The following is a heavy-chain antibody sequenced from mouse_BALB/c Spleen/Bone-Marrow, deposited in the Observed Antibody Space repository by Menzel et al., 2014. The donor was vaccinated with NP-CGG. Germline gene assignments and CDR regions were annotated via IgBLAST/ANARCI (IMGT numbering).Heavy chain of an antibody. CDR2: ISSGSTSI. D-gene: IGHD4-1*01. CDR3: ARARGNWDDFDY. J-gene: IGHJ2*01. V-gene: IGHV5-17*02. CDR1: GFTFSSFG. Sequence: EVHLVESGGGLVQPGGSRKLSCAVSGFTFSSFGMHWVRQAPEKGLEWVAYISSGSTSIFYADTLKGRFTISRDNPKNTLFLQMNSLRSEDTAMYYCARARGNWDDFDYWGQGTTLTVSS.